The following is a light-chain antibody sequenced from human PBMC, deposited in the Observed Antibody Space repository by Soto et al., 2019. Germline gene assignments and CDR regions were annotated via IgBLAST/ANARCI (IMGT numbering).Light chain of an antibody. CDR2: DAS. CDR3: QQFTDYPLT. CDR1: QGISSA. Sequence: AIQLTQSPSSLSASVGDRVTITCRASQGISSALAWYQQKPGKAPELLIYDASSLESGAPSRFSGSGSGTDFTLTISSLQPEDFATYYCQQFTDYPLTFGGGTKVDIK. J-gene: IGKJ4*01. V-gene: IGKV1D-13*01.